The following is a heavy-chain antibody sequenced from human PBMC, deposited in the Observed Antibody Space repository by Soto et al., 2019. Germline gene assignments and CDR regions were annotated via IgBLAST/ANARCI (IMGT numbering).Heavy chain of an antibody. Sequence: QVQLVQSGAEVKKPGSSVKVSCKASGGTFSSYAISWVRQAPGQGLEWMGGIIPIFGTANYAQKSQGRVTITADESTSTAYMELSSLRSEDTAVYYCASGPDRYCSGGSGYPFDYWGQGTLVTVSS. CDR2: IIPIFGTA. D-gene: IGHD2-15*01. CDR3: ASGPDRYCSGGSGYPFDY. V-gene: IGHV1-69*12. CDR1: GGTFSSYA. J-gene: IGHJ4*02.